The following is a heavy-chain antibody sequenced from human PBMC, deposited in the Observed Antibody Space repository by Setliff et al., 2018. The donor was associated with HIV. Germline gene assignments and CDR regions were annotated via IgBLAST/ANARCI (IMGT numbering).Heavy chain of an antibody. D-gene: IGHD3-10*01. CDR3: VRVLSYGRPGDY. Sequence: GGSLRLSCAASGFTFSDHYMDWVRQAPGKGLEWVGRIRTKANSYTTEYAASVKGRFTISRDNAKNSLYLQINSLRVEDTAFYYCVRVLSYGRPGDYWGQGTLVTVSS. V-gene: IGHV3-72*01. CDR2: IRTKANSYTT. CDR1: GFTFSDHY. J-gene: IGHJ4*02.